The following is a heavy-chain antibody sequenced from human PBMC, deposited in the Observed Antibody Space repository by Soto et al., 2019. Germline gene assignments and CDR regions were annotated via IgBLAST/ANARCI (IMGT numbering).Heavy chain of an antibody. V-gene: IGHV4-34*01. Sequence: SETLSLTCAVYGGSFSGYYWSWIRQPPGKGLEWIGEINHSGSTNYNPSPKSRVTISVDTSKNQFSLKLSSVTAADTAVYYCARGGPNKLRFLEWLSTYNWFDPWGQGTLVTVSS. J-gene: IGHJ5*02. CDR1: GGSFSGYY. CDR2: INHSGST. CDR3: ARGGPNKLRFLEWLSTYNWFDP. D-gene: IGHD3-3*01.